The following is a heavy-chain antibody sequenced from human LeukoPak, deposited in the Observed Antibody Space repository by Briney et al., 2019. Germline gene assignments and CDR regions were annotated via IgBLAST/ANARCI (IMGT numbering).Heavy chain of an antibody. Sequence: SGGSLRLSCAAPGFTVSSNYMSWVRQAPGKGLEWVSVIYSGGSTYYADSVKGRFTISRDNSKNTLYLQMNSLRAEDTAVYYCARVKSAYFDYWGQGTLVTVSS. J-gene: IGHJ4*02. CDR3: ARVKSAYFDY. V-gene: IGHV3-53*01. CDR2: IYSGGST. CDR1: GFTVSSNY.